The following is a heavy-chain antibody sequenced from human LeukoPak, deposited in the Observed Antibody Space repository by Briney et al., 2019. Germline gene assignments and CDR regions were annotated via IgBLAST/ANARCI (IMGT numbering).Heavy chain of an antibody. CDR3: TRGRMVSSGWYSLYYYYYMDV. D-gene: IGHD6-19*01. CDR2: INRNGGST. J-gene: IGHJ6*03. V-gene: IGHV3-20*04. Sequence: PGGSLRLSCAASGFTFDDYGMSWVRQAPGKGLEWVPGINRNGGSTGYADSVKGRFTISRDSAKISLYLHMNSLKTEDTAVYYCTRGRMVSSGWYSLYYYYYMDVWGKGTTVTISS. CDR1: GFTFDDYG.